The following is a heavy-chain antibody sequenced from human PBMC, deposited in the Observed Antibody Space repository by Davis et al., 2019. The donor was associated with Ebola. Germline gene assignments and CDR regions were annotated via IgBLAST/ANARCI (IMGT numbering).Heavy chain of an antibody. CDR2: IWSDGSTK. CDR3: ARESPIEAADTGTFDY. V-gene: IGHV3-33*01. D-gene: IGHD6-13*01. CDR1: GFTFSGSG. Sequence: SLNISCAASGFTFSGSGMHWVRQAPGKGLEWVAVIWSDGSTKYYADSVKGRFTISRDNSRNTLYLQMNSLRADDTAVYYCARESPIEAADTGTFDYWGQGTLVTVSS. J-gene: IGHJ4*02.